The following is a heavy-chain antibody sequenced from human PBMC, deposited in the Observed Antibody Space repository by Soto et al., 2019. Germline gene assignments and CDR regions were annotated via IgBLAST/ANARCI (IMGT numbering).Heavy chain of an antibody. D-gene: IGHD3-22*01. CDR3: AKVDGGGYHYTLGH. CDR2: TRNKARSYTT. V-gene: IGHV3-72*01. CDR1: GFTLSDYY. Sequence: QLVESGGGLVQPGGSLRLSCAASGFTLSDYYMDWVRQVPGKGLEWVGRTRNKARSYTTEYAASVKGRFTILRHDSENSLYLQMNCLDSEDTAVYICAKVDGGGYHYTLGHWGQGTLVTLSS. J-gene: IGHJ4*02.